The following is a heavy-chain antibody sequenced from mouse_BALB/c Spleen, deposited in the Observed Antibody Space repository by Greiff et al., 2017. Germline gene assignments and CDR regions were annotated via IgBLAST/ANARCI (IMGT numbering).Heavy chain of an antibody. CDR1: GYSFTGYY. J-gene: IGHJ3*01. D-gene: IGHD2-2*01. CDR2: ISCYNGAT. V-gene: IGHV1S34*01. CDR3: AREGYYGYDEGAWFAY. Sequence: LVKTGASVKISCKASGYSFTGYYMHWVKQSHGKSLEWIGYISCYNGATSYNQKFKGKATFTVDTSSSTAYMQFNSLTSEDSAVYYCAREGYYGYDEGAWFAYWGQGTLVTVSA.